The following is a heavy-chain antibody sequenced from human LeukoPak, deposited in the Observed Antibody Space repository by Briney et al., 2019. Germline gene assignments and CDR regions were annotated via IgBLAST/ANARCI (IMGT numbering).Heavy chain of an antibody. J-gene: IGHJ6*02. CDR3: AKGTYYYDSSGYPNYYYGMDV. Sequence: GRSLRLSCAASGFTFSSHAMHWVRQAPGKGLEWVTVISYDGNSKHYVDSVKGRFTISRDNSKNTLYLQMNSLRAEDTAVYYCAKGTYYYDSSGYPNYYYGMDVWGQGTTVTVSS. CDR1: GFTFSSHA. D-gene: IGHD3-22*01. CDR2: ISYDGNSK. V-gene: IGHV3-30*18.